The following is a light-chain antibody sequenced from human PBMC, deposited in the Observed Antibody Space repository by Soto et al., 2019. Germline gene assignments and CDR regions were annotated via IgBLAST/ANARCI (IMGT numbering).Light chain of an antibody. CDR3: SSYTSSSTLDV. V-gene: IGLV2-14*01. J-gene: IGLJ1*01. Sequence: QSALTQPRSVSGSPGQSVTISCTGTSSDVGGYNYVSWYQQHPGKAPKLIIYDITDRPSGVSNRFSASKSGNTASLTISGLQAEDEADYYCSSYTSSSTLDVFGTG. CDR1: SSDVGGYNY. CDR2: DIT.